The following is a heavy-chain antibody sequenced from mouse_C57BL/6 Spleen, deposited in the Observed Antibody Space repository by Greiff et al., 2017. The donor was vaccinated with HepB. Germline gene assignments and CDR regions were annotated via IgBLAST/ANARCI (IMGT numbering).Heavy chain of an antibody. CDR3: AELSPPYYYGSSSAWFAY. V-gene: IGHV1-53*01. J-gene: IGHJ3*01. CDR1: GYTFTSYW. D-gene: IGHD1-1*01. Sequence: QVQLQQPGTELVKPGASVKLSCKASGYTFTSYWMHWVKQRPGQGLEWIGNINPSNGGTNYNEKFKSKATLTVDKSSSQAYMQLSSRTSEDSAVDYCAELSPPYYYGSSSAWFAYWGQGTLVTVSA. CDR2: INPSNGGT.